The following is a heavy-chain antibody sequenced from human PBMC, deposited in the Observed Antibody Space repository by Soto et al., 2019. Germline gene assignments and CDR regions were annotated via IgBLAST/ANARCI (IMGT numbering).Heavy chain of an antibody. CDR1: GGSISSGGYY. Sequence: PSETLSLTCTVSGGSISSGGYYWSWIRQHPGKGLEWIGYIYYSGSTNYSPSLKSRVTISVDRSKNQFSLKLSSVTAADTAVYYCARGGARNSTSWYSGFDYWGQRTLVTVSS. D-gene: IGHD6-13*01. CDR3: ARGGARNSTSWYSGFDY. CDR2: IYYSGST. J-gene: IGHJ4*02. V-gene: IGHV4-31*03.